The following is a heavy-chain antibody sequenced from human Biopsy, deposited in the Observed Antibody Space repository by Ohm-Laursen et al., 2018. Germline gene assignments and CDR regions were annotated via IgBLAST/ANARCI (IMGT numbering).Heavy chain of an antibody. V-gene: IGHV1-46*01. D-gene: IGHD6-19*01. J-gene: IGHJ4*02. CDR1: GYSFTSYY. CDR2: INPSGSTT. Sequence: SSVKVSCKPSGYSFTSYYMHWVRQAPGQGLEWMGMINPSGSTTSYPQIFQDRVAMTRDTSKSTVYMELSSLRSADTAVYFCARNTGWYGDLYYFDYWGQGTLVTVSS. CDR3: ARNTGWYGDLYYFDY.